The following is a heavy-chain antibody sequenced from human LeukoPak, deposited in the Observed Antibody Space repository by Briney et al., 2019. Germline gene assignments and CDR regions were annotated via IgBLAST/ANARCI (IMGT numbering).Heavy chain of an antibody. Sequence: GESLKISCKGPGYSFTSYWSGWVRQMPGKGLEWMGIIYPGDSDTIYSPSFQGLVPISADKSISTAYLQWSSLKASDTAMYYCARQYRDQLPLPFDYWGQRTLVTVSS. CDR1: GYSFTSYW. CDR3: ARQYRDQLPLPFDY. J-gene: IGHJ4*02. D-gene: IGHD2-2*01. V-gene: IGHV5-51*01. CDR2: IYPGDSDT.